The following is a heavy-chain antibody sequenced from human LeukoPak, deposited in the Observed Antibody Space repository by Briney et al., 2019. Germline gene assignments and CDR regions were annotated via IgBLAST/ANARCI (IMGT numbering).Heavy chain of an antibody. V-gene: IGHV3-23*01. CDR1: GFTFSSYA. Sequence: GGSLRLSCAASGFTFSSYAMSWVRQAPGKGLEWVSAISGSGGSTYYADSVKGRFTISRDNSKNTLYLQMNSLRAEDTAVYYCAKVCGRWPRPEYYFDYWGQGTLVTVSS. J-gene: IGHJ4*02. CDR2: ISGSGGST. D-gene: IGHD5-12*01. CDR3: AKVCGRWPRPEYYFDY.